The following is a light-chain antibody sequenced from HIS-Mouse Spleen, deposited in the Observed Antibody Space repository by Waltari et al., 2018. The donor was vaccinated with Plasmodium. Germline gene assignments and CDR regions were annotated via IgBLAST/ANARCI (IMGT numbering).Light chain of an antibody. Sequence: DIQMTPSPSSLSVSVGGSVTITCRASQSISNYLNWYQQKPGKAPKFLIYAASTLQSGVPSRFSGSGSGTDFTLTISSLQPEDFATYYCQQSYSTWTFGQGTKVEIK. CDR2: AAS. CDR1: QSISNY. J-gene: IGKJ1*01. V-gene: IGKV1-39*01. CDR3: QQSYSTWT.